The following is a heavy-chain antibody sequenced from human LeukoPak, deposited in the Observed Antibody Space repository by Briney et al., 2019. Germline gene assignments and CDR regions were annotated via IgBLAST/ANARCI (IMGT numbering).Heavy chain of an antibody. Sequence: GGSLRLSCAASGFTFSSYGIHWVRQAPGKGLEWVAHISNDGSNKDYADSVKGRFTMSRDNSENTLYLQMNSLRAEDTAVYYCARDYAYYYDSSGYYWGFDPWGQGTLVTVSS. D-gene: IGHD3-22*01. CDR2: ISNDGSNK. CDR1: GFTFSSYG. V-gene: IGHV3-30*03. J-gene: IGHJ5*02. CDR3: ARDYAYYYDSSGYYWGFDP.